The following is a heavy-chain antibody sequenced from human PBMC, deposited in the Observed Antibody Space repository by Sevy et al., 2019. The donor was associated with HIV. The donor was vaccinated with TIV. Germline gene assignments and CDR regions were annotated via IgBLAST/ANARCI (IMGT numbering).Heavy chain of an antibody. Sequence: GGSLRLSCAASGFTFSSYSMNWVRQAPGKGLEWVSSISSSSSYIYYADSVKGRFIISRDNAKNSLYLQMNSLRAEDTAVYYCARRYYDILTGHFDYWGQGTLVTVSS. D-gene: IGHD3-9*01. CDR3: ARRYYDILTGHFDY. CDR2: ISSSSSYI. V-gene: IGHV3-21*01. J-gene: IGHJ4*02. CDR1: GFTFSSYS.